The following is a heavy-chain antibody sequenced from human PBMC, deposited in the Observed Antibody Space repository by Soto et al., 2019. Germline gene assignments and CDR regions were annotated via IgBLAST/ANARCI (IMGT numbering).Heavy chain of an antibody. CDR3: AKDGGDALIRFDY. Sequence: QVQLQESGPGLVKPSETLSLTCTVSGGSISSYYWSWIRQPPGKGLEWIGNIYYSGSTNYNPYLTSRGNIAEDTSKHQFSLKLSSVTAADTAVYYCAKDGGDALIRFDYWGQGTLVTVSS. V-gene: IGHV4-59*01. J-gene: IGHJ4*02. CDR1: GGSISSYY. D-gene: IGHD2-21*02. CDR2: IYYSGST.